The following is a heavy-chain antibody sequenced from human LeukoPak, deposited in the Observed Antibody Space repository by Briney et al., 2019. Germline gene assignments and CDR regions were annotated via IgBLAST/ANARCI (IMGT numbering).Heavy chain of an antibody. D-gene: IGHD4-17*01. J-gene: IGHJ4*02. CDR3: ARGRGGDYAPSRFDY. Sequence: GGSLRLSCSGSGFAFSGFAMGWVRQAPGKGLEWVSSISGSGDNTYYADSVDGRFIVSRDNTKNTLYLQMNSLRAEDTALYYCARGRGGDYAPSRFDYWGQGTLVTVSS. CDR2: ISGSGDNT. V-gene: IGHV3-23*01. CDR1: GFAFSGFA.